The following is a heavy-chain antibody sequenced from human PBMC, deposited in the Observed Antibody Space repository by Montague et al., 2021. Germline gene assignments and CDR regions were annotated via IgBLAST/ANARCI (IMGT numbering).Heavy chain of an antibody. CDR2: VYYRGST. CDR3: ARQTVVSHHFDY. CDR1: GGSTTTSNYY. D-gene: IGHD4-23*01. V-gene: IGHV4-39*01. J-gene: IGHJ4*02. Sequence: SETLSLTCAVSGGSTTTSNYYWGWIRQPLGKGLEWIGSVYYRGSTYYNPSLKSRVTIFIDTSKKKFSLKLTSVTAADTAVYFCARQTVVSHHFDYWGQGTRVTVSS.